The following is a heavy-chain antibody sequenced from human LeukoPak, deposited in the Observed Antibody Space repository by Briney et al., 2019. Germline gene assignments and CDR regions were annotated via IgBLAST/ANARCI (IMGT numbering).Heavy chain of an antibody. D-gene: IGHD5-12*01. J-gene: IGHJ4*02. CDR3: AREDGSSGYDDF. CDR1: GYSITSTSF. CDR2: INHLGSA. Sequence: NSSETLSLTCSVSGYSITSTSFWAWIRQTPGKGLEWIGSINHLGSAYYNPSLESRVTISVDTSKNHFSLNLKSVTAADTAVYYCAREDGSSGYDDFWGQGTLVTVSS. V-gene: IGHV4-38-2*02.